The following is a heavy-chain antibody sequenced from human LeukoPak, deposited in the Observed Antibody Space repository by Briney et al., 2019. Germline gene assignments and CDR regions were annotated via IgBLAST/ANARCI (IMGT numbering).Heavy chain of an antibody. CDR2: IWYDGSNK. V-gene: IGHV3-33*01. CDR1: GFTFSSYG. D-gene: IGHD2-21*01. CDR3: VPYCGGDCYELFYYYYYMDV. J-gene: IGHJ6*03. Sequence: GGSLRLSCAASGFTFSSYGMHWVRQAPGKGLEWVAVIWYDGSNKYYADSVKGRFTISRDNSKNTLYLQMNSLRAEDTAVYYCVPYCGGDCYELFYYYYYMDVWGKGTTVTVSS.